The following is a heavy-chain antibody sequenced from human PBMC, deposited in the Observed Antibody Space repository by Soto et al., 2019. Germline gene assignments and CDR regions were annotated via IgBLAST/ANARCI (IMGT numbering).Heavy chain of an antibody. CDR3: AKDFRTFAN. CDR2: ISGSAGDV. Sequence: GSLRLSCAASGFTFSNYAMTWVRQAPGKGLEWLSVISGSAGDVHYADSVKGRFSISRDNSKNTLYLQMNSLRAEDTAVYYCAKDFRTFANWGQGTLVTVSS. J-gene: IGHJ4*02. V-gene: IGHV3-23*01. CDR1: GFTFSNYA.